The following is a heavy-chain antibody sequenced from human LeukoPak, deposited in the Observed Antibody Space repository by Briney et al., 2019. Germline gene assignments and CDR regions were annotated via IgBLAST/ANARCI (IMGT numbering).Heavy chain of an antibody. Sequence: GALRLSCAASGFTFSSYWMTWVRQAPGKGLEWVANIKQDGSKKNYVDSVKGRFTISRDNAKNSLYLQMNSLRAEDTAVYYCARDGYYDSSGYRTRKGFDYWGQGTLVTVSS. D-gene: IGHD3-22*01. CDR1: GFTFSSYW. CDR3: ARDGYYDSSGYRTRKGFDY. J-gene: IGHJ4*02. CDR2: IKQDGSKK. V-gene: IGHV3-7*03.